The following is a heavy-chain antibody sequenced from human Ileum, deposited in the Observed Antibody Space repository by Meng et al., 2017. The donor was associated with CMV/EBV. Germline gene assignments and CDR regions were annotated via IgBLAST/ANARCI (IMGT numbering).Heavy chain of an antibody. CDR2: IYYSGST. D-gene: IGHD3-10*01. V-gene: IGHV4-59*01. J-gene: IGHJ6*02. CDR1: GGSISSYY. CDR3: ARAGRDYYGSGKVYYGMDV. Sequence: SETLSLTCTVSGGSISSYYRSWIRQPPGKGLEWIGYIYYSGSTNYNPSLKSRVIISVDTSKNQFSLKLSSATAADTAVYYCARAGRDYYGSGKVYYGMDVWGQGTTVTVSS.